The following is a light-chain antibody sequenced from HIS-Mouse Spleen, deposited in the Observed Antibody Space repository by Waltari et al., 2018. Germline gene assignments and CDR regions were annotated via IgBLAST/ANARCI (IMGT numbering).Light chain of an antibody. CDR3: CSYAGSYTLV. CDR2: DVS. V-gene: IGLV2-11*02. CDR1: SSDVGGYNY. J-gene: IGLJ2*01. Sequence: QSALTQPRSVSGSPGQSVTISCTGTSSDVGGYNYVSRYQQHPGQAPKLMIYDVSKRPSGVPDRFSGSKSGNTASLTISGLQAEDEADYYCCSYAGSYTLVFGGGTKLTVL.